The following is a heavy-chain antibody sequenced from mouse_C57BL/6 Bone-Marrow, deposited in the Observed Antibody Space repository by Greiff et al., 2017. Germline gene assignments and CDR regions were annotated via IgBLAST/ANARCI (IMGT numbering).Heavy chain of an antibody. CDR2: IDPENGDT. Sequence: EVKLVESGAELVRPGASVKLSCTASGFNIKDDYMHWVKQRPEQGLEWIGWIDPENGDTEYASKFQGKATITADTSSNTAYLQLSSLTSEDTAVYYCTTGWFLPLDFDVWGTGTTVTVSS. CDR3: TTGWFLPLDFDV. V-gene: IGHV14-4*01. CDR1: GFNIKDDY. J-gene: IGHJ1*03. D-gene: IGHD2-3*01.